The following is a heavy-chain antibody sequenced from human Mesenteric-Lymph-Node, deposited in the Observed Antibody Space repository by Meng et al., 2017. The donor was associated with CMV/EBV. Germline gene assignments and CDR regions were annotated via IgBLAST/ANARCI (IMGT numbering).Heavy chain of an antibody. CDR3: ARFRRGYDILTGYYFDY. CDR2: IYHSGST. J-gene: IGHJ4*02. Sequence: GSISGSNWWSWVRQPPGKGLEWIGEIYHSGSTNYNPSLKSRVTISVDKSKNQFSLKLSSVTAADTAVYYCARFRRGYDILTGYYFDYWGQGTLVTVSS. CDR1: GSISGSNW. V-gene: IGHV4-4*02. D-gene: IGHD3-9*01.